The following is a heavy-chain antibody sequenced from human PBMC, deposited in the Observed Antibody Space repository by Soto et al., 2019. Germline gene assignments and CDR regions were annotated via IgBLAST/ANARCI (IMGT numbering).Heavy chain of an antibody. D-gene: IGHD6-13*01. Sequence: SETLSLTCIVSGGSISSGDYYWSWIRQPPGKGLEWIGYIYHTGITYYNPSLKSRVTISADTSKNQFSLELNSVTAADTAVYYCASAAVYSSSSYFDYWGQGTLVTVSS. J-gene: IGHJ4*02. CDR1: GGSISSGDYY. V-gene: IGHV4-30-4*01. CDR2: IYHTGIT. CDR3: ASAAVYSSSSYFDY.